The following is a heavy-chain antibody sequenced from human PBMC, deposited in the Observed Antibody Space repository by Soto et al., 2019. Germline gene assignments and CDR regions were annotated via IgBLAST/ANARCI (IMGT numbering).Heavy chain of an antibody. CDR3: AKDRKDCTRTSSSGNYYYYMVV. V-gene: IGHV3-30*18. Sequence: QVQLVESGGGVVQPGRSLRLSCAASGFTFSSYGMHWVRQAPGKGLEWVAVISYDGSNKYYADAVKGRFTISRDNSKNPLYLQMNMLGAEDTAMYYCAKDRKDCTRTSSSGNYYYYMVVWGKGTTVTVSS. CDR1: GFTFSSYG. D-gene: IGHD2-2*01. CDR2: ISYDGSNK. J-gene: IGHJ6*03.